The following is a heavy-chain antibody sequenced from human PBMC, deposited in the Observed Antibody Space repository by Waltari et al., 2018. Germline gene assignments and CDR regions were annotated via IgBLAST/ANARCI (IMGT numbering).Heavy chain of an antibody. CDR1: GASFSDYY. CDR2: IRHPGST. D-gene: IGHD3-3*01. Sequence: QVQLQQWGAGLLGPSETLSLTCAVYGASFSDYYWGWVRQPPGKGLEWIGQIRHPGSTNSNPSPKGRVTISIDTPRSQFLLRLGSGTAADTALYFCTRGGNYDFWSHRPFVDPWGQGTLVTVSS. CDR3: TRGGNYDFWSHRPFVDP. J-gene: IGHJ5*02. V-gene: IGHV4-34*01.